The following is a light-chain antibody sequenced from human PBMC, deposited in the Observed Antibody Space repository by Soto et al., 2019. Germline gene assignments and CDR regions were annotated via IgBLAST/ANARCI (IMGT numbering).Light chain of an antibody. CDR2: DAS. V-gene: IGKV1-39*01. J-gene: IGKJ1*01. CDR1: QSIWSY. CDR3: QQSYSTPPWT. Sequence: DIQLTQSPSSLSASVGDKVTITCRASQSIWSYLNWVQQKPGKAPKLLIYDASSLQTGVPSRFSGSGSGTDFSLTISSLQPEDFATYYCQQSYSTPPWTFGQGTKVEIK.